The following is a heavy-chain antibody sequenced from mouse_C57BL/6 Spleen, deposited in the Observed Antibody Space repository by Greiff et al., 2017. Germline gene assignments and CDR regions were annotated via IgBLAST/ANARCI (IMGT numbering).Heavy chain of an antibody. V-gene: IGHV5-17*01. J-gene: IGHJ1*03. CDR1: GFTFSDYG. CDR3: AREYYGSWYFDV. D-gene: IGHD1-1*01. Sequence: DVKLVESGGGLVKPGGSLKLSCAASGFTFSDYGMHWVRQAPEKGLEWVAYISSGSSTIYYADTVKGRFTISRDNAKNTLFLQMTSLRSEDTAMYYCAREYYGSWYFDVWGTGTTVTVSS. CDR2: ISSGSSTI.